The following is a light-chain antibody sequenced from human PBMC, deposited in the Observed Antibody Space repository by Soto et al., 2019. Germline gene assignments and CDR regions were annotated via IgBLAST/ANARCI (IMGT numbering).Light chain of an antibody. CDR2: GAS. Sequence: EIVMTQSPATLSVSPGERVTLSCRASQSVSSNLAWYQQKPGQGPRLLIYGASTRATDIPGRFSGSGSGTEFTLTISSLQSEDFAVYYCQQYNDWPLTFGGGTKVEIK. V-gene: IGKV3-15*01. CDR3: QQYNDWPLT. CDR1: QSVSSN. J-gene: IGKJ4*01.